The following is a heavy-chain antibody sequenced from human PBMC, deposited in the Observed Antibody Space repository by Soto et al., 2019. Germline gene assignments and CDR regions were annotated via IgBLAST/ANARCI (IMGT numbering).Heavy chain of an antibody. CDR3: ARGPIAAGGPFDY. CDR1: GGSISSGGYF. Sequence: TSETLSLTCTVSGGSISSGGYFWSWIRQHPGKGLEWIGYIYYSGSTYYKPSLKSRVTISVDMSKNQFSLKLNSVTAADTAVYYCARGPIAAGGPFDYWGQGALVTVSS. J-gene: IGHJ4*02. D-gene: IGHD6-13*01. V-gene: IGHV4-31*03. CDR2: IYYSGST.